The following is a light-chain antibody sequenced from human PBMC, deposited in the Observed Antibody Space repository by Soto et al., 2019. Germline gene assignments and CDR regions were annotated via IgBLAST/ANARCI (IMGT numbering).Light chain of an antibody. CDR1: TSNISTNA. CDR3: AAWDDRLRGYV. CDR2: YSN. J-gene: IGLJ1*01. Sequence: QSVLTQSASASGTPGQRVTISCSGGTSNISTNAVYWFQLLPGTAPKLLIYYSNHRPSGISDRFSGSKSGTSASLAISGLRPEDEADYYCAAWDDRLRGYVFATGT. V-gene: IGLV1-47*01.